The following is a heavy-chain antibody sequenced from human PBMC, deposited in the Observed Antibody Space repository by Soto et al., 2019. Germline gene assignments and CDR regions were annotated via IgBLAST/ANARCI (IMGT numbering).Heavy chain of an antibody. CDR2: ISAYNGNT. CDR1: GYTFTSYG. CDR3: ARIEITIFGVVIVADGNYFDY. J-gene: IGHJ4*02. D-gene: IGHD3-3*01. V-gene: IGHV1-18*04. Sequence: ASVKVSCKASGYTFTSYGISWVRQAPGQGLEWMGWISAYNGNTNYAQKLQGRVTMTTDTSTSTAYMELRSLRSDDTAVYYYARIEITIFGVVIVADGNYFDYWGQGTLVTVSS.